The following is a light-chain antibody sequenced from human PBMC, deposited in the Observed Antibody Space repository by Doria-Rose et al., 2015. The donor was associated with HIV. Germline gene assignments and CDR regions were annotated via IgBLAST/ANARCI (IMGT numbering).Light chain of an antibody. J-gene: IGKJ2*01. CDR2: DAS. CDR1: ESVSSY. Sequence: ATLSCRASESVSSYLAWYQQKPGQAPRLLIYDASNRATGIPARFSGSGSGTDFTLTINSLEPEDFAVYYCQQRNNWPPVYTFGQGTKLEIK. V-gene: IGKV3-11*01. CDR3: QQRNNWPPVYT.